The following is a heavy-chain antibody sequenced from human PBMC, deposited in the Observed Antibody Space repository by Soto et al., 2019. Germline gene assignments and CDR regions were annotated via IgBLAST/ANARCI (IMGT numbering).Heavy chain of an antibody. CDR3: ASFAATGDY. J-gene: IGHJ4*02. V-gene: IGHV3-30*03. CDR1: GFTFSSYG. CDR2: ISYDGSNK. D-gene: IGHD6-13*01. Sequence: QVQLVESGGGVVQPGRSLRLSCAASGFTFSSYGMHWVRQAPGKGLEWVAVISYDGSNKYYADSVKGRFTISRDNSKNTLYLQMNSLRAEDTAVYYCASFAATGDYWGQGTLVTVSS.